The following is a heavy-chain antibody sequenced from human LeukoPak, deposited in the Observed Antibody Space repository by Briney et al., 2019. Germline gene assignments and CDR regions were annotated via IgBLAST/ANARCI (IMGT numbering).Heavy chain of an antibody. V-gene: IGHV4-4*02. J-gene: IGHJ4*02. D-gene: IGHD3-10*01. CDR1: GGSISSSNW. CDR2: IYHSGST. CDR3: AREQNYYGSGSFLGGIDY. Sequence: PSETLSLTCAVSGGSISSSNWWSWVRQPPGKGLEWIGEIYHSGSTNYNPSLKSRVTISVDKSKNQFSLKLSSVTAADTAVYYCAREQNYYGSGSFLGGIDYWGQGTLVTVSS.